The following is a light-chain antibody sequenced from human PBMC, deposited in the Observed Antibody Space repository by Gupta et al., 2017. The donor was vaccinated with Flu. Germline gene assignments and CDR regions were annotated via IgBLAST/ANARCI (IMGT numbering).Light chain of an antibody. CDR1: NIGSKS. CDR3: QVWDSSSDHWV. V-gene: IGLV3-21*02. J-gene: IGLJ3*02. Sequence: SYVLTPPPPVSVAPGQTARINCGGNNIGSKSVHWYQQKPGQAPVLVVYDDIARPSGIPDRFSGSNSGNTATPTTSRVEAGGEADYYCQVWDSSSDHWVFGGGTKLTVL. CDR2: DDI.